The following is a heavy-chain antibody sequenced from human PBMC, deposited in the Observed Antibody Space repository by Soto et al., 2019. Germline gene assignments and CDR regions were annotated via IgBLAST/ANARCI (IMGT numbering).Heavy chain of an antibody. V-gene: IGHV3-30*18. CDR1: GFTFSSYG. J-gene: IGHJ4*02. CDR3: AKSKKPVVVTASPDY. Sequence: QVQLVESGGGVVQPGRSLRLSCAASGFTFSSYGMHWVRQAPGKGLEWVAVISYDGSNKYYADSVKGRFTISRDNSKNTLYLQMNSLRAEDTAVYYCAKSKKPVVVTASPDYWGQGTLVTVSS. CDR2: ISYDGSNK. D-gene: IGHD2-21*02.